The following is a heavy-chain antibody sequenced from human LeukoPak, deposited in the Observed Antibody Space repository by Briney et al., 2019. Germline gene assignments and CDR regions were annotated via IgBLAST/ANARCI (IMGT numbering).Heavy chain of an antibody. CDR3: ARQHYLGELSLPWFDP. Sequence: KPSETLSLTCTVSGGSIGSYYWNWIRQPPGKGLEWIGFVYYSGTTNYNPSLKSRVTISVDTSKNQFSLKLSSVTATDTAMYYCARQHYLGELSLPWFDPWGQGTLVTVSS. CDR2: VYYSGTT. J-gene: IGHJ5*02. CDR1: GGSIGSYY. D-gene: IGHD3-16*02. V-gene: IGHV4-59*08.